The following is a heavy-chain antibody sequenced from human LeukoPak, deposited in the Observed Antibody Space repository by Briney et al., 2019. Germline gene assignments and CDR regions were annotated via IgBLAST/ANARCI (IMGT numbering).Heavy chain of an antibody. Sequence: GGSLRLSCAASGFTFSTFAMNWVRQAPGKGLEWVSSISSGSSYIFYADSLKGRFTISRDNTKNSLYLQMNSLKTEDTAVYYCTRDLLRGDAFDIWGQGTMVTVSS. CDR3: TRDLLRGDAFDI. CDR1: GFTFSTFA. CDR2: ISSGSSYI. J-gene: IGHJ3*02. V-gene: IGHV3-21*03.